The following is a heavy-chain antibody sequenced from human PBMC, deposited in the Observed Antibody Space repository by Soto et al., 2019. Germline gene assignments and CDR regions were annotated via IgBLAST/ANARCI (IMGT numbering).Heavy chain of an antibody. CDR2: IIPIFGTT. Sequence: QVQLVQSGAEVKKPGSSVKVSCKASGGTFSSYAISWVRQAHGQGLEWMGGIIPIFGTTNYAQKFQGRVTITAEKSKSTAYMELSSLRSEETAVYYCARVPYPYSSGWYGYYFDYWGQGTLVTVSS. J-gene: IGHJ4*02. V-gene: IGHV1-69*06. D-gene: IGHD6-19*01. CDR1: GGTFSSYA. CDR3: ARVPYPYSSGWYGYYFDY.